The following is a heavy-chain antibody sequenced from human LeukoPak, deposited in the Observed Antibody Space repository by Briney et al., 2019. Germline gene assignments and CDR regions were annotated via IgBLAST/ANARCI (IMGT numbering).Heavy chain of an antibody. CDR1: GFPLSSYW. D-gene: IGHD2-15*01. J-gene: IGHJ4*02. Sequence: GGSLRLSCAASGFPLSSYWMSWVRQAPGKGLEWVASINEDGSQKYYVDSVKGRFTVSRDNAKNSLYLQMNTLRDEDTAVYCCARYSWTATPWCWGQGTVVTVSS. V-gene: IGHV3-7*01. CDR2: INEDGSQK. CDR3: ARYSWTATPWC.